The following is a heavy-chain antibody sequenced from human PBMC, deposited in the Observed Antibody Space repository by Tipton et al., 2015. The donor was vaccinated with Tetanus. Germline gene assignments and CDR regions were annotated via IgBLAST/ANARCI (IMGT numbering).Heavy chain of an antibody. CDR1: GGSMKSRSYY. V-gene: IGHV4-31*03. CDR2: VYDSGLS. Sequence: TLSLTCTVSGGSMKSRSYYWSWIRQLPGKGLEWIGFVYDSGLSSHNPSLRNRVFISVDTSKNNFSLRLTSVTAADTAVYYCARGLCGGDRCYDSGYFSYGMDVWGQGTTVTVSS. J-gene: IGHJ6*02. CDR3: ARGLCGGDRCYDSGYFSYGMDV. D-gene: IGHD2-21*01.